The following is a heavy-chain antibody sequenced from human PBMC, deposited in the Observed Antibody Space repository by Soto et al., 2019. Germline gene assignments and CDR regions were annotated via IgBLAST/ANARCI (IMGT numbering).Heavy chain of an antibody. CDR2: VYARGAT. J-gene: IGHJ6*02. Sequence: QVELQESGPGLVKPSETLSLTCSVSGASITSHYGNWILQSAGEGLQWIGRVYARGATNYNPSLKSRVTISGDTSKNQCSLKLTSVTAADTAVYYCARSSGDDFFYYGMDVWGHGTTVTVSS. CDR1: GASITSHY. CDR3: ARSSGDDFFYYGMDV. V-gene: IGHV4-4*07. D-gene: IGHD4-17*01.